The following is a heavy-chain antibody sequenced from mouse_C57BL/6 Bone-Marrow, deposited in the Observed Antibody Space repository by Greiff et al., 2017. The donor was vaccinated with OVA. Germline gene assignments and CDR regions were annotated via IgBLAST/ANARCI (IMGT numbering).Heavy chain of an antibody. CDR1: GIDFSRYW. V-gene: IGHV4-1*01. J-gene: IGHJ1*03. CDR2: INPDSSTI. D-gene: IGHD1-1*01. Sequence: VQLQQSGGGLVQPGGSLKLSCAASGIDFSRYWMSWVRRAPGKGLEWIGEINPDSSTINYAPSLKDKFIISRDNAKNTLYLQMSKVRSEDTALYYCARIYYGSTYWYFDVWGTGTTVTVSS. CDR3: ARIYYGSTYWYFDV.